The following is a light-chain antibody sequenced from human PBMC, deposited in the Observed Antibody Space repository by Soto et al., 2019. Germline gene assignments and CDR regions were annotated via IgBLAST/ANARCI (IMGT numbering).Light chain of an antibody. CDR2: DAS. Sequence: EIVMTQSPATLSVSPGERATLSCRASQSVRSNLAWYQQKPGQAPGLLIYDASTRATGMPDRFSGSGSGTEFTLTISSLQSEDFAVYYCQQFNNWPATFGQGTKLEIK. V-gene: IGKV3-15*01. CDR1: QSVRSN. J-gene: IGKJ2*01. CDR3: QQFNNWPAT.